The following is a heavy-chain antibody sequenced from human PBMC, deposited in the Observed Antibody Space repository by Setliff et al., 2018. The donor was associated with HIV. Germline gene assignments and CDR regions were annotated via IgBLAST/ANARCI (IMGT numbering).Heavy chain of an antibody. J-gene: IGHJ4*02. V-gene: IGHV4-34*01. CDR1: GESLSGYY. Sequence: SETLSLTCAVYGESLSGYYWNWIRQPSGKGLEWIGEINHSGKTNYKSSLMSRVSISVDTSKNQFSLKLSSVTASDTALYYCARGAPLTAFQRLAPRRARFDHWGQGTLVTVSS. CDR2: INHSGKT. CDR3: ARGAPLTAFQRLAPRRARFDH.